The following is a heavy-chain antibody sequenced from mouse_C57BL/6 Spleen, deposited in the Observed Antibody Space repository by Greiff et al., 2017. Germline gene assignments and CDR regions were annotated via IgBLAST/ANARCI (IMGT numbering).Heavy chain of an antibody. CDR2: IWRGGST. Sequence: VKVEESGPGLVQPSQSLSITCTVSGFSLTSYGVHWVRQSPGKGLEWLGVIWRGGSTDYNAAFMSRLSITKDNSKSQVFFKMNSLQADDTAIYYCAKNHDYAMDYWGQGTSVTVSS. V-gene: IGHV2-5*01. CDR3: AKNHDYAMDY. J-gene: IGHJ4*01. CDR1: GFSLTSYG.